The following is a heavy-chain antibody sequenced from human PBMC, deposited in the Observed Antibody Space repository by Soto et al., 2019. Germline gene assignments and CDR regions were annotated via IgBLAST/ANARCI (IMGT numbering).Heavy chain of an antibody. CDR3: ARAPTRRYSSVLFDY. J-gene: IGHJ4*02. V-gene: IGHV4-61*01. Sequence: SETLSLTCTVFGGSVSSGSYYWSWIRQPPGKGLEWIGYIYYSGSTNYNPSLKSRVTISVDTSKSQFSLKLSSVTAADTAAYYCARAPTRRYSSVLFDYWGQGTLVTVSS. CDR2: IYYSGST. CDR1: GGSVSSGSYY. D-gene: IGHD6-19*01.